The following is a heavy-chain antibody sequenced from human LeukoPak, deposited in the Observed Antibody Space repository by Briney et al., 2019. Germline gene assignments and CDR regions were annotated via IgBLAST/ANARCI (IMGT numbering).Heavy chain of an antibody. CDR1: GFSLTNSAVG. CDR3: AHRGKYLTWFDP. J-gene: IGHJ5*02. V-gene: IGHV2-5*02. CDR2: IYSDDDK. D-gene: IGHD2/OR15-2a*01. Sequence: SGPTLVKPTQTLTLTCTFSGFSLTNSAVGVGWIRKPPGQALEWLALIYSDDDKRYNPSLQTRLSITKGTSKNQVVLTMTNVDLVDTATYFCAHRGKYLTWFDPWGQGTLVIVSS.